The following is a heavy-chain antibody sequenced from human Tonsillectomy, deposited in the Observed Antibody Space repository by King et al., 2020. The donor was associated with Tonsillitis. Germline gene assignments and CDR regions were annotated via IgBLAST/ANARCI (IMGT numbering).Heavy chain of an antibody. Sequence: VQLVQSGAEVKKPGESLKISCQGSGYSFTTYWIGWVRQMPGKGLEWMGIIYPGDSDTRYSPSFQGQVTISADKSINTAYLQWSSLKSSDSAMYYCARLDFYSMSRCFDYWGQGTQVTVSS. CDR1: GYSFTTYW. V-gene: IGHV5-51*01. CDR2: IYPGDSDT. J-gene: IGHJ4*02. CDR3: ARLDFYSMSRCFDY. D-gene: IGHD6-13*01.